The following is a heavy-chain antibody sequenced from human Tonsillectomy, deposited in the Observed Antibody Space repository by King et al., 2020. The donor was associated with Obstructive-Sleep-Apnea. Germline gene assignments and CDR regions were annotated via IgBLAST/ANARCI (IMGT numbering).Heavy chain of an antibody. CDR3: ARVPVQYSSSFK. V-gene: IGHV4-39*07. CDR2: IYYSGST. J-gene: IGHJ4*02. Sequence: QLQESGPGLVKPSETLSLTCTVSGGSISSSGYFWGWIRQPPGKGLEWIGSIYYSGSTYYNPSLKSRVTISVDTSKNQFSLKMSSVTAADTAVYYCARVPVQYSSSFKWGQGTLVTVSS. D-gene: IGHD6-13*01. CDR1: GGSISSSGYF.